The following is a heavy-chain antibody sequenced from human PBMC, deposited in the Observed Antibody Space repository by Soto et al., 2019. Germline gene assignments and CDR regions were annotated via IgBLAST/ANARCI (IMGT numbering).Heavy chain of an antibody. V-gene: IGHV4-34*01. CDR2: INHRGSA. CDR3: ARNHGSGGSCYLYFDY. D-gene: IGHD2-15*01. CDR1: GGSFSGYY. Sequence: QVQLQQWGAGLLKPSETLSLTCAVYGGSFSGYYWSWIRQPPGKGLEWIGEINHRGSANYNPSLKSRVTLSIDTSKNQFSLKLSSVTAADTAVYYCARNHGSGGSCYLYFDYWGHGILVTVSS. J-gene: IGHJ4*01.